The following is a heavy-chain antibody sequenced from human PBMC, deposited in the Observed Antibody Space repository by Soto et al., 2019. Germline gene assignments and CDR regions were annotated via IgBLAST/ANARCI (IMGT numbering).Heavy chain of an antibody. V-gene: IGHV4-59*01. J-gene: IGHJ5*02. CDR3: ASMAARWWFDP. D-gene: IGHD6-6*01. CDR1: GGSISSYY. Sequence: SETLSLTCTVSGGSISSYYWSWIRQPSGKGLEWIGYIYYSGSTNYNPSLKSRVTISVDTSKNQFSLKLSSVTAADTAVYYCASMAARWWFDPWGQGTLVTVSS. CDR2: IYYSGST.